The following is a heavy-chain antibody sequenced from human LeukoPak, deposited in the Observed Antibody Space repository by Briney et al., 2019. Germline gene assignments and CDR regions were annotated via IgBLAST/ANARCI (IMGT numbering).Heavy chain of an antibody. CDR3: ATYYSDTSARD. D-gene: IGHD3-22*01. Sequence: ASVKVSCKASGHTFTAYYMFWVRQAPGQGLEWMGWIDPNSGGTNYAPKFQGRVTMTRDTSISTAYMELSGLTSDDTAVYFCATYYSDTSARDWGQGTLVTVSS. J-gene: IGHJ4*02. V-gene: IGHV1-2*02. CDR1: GHTFTAYY. CDR2: IDPNSGGT.